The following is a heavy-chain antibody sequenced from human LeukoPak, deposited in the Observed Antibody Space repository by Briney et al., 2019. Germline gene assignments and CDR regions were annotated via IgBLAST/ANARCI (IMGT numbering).Heavy chain of an antibody. D-gene: IGHD4-17*01. V-gene: IGHV3-30-3*01. Sequence: GGSLRLSCAASGFTFSSYAMHWVRQAPGKGLEWVAVISYDGSNKYYADSVKGRFTISRDNSKNTLYLQMNSLRAEDTAVYYCARDQGYGDYVFLDYWGQGTLVTVSS. CDR2: ISYDGSNK. J-gene: IGHJ4*02. CDR3: ARDQGYGDYVFLDY. CDR1: GFTFSSYA.